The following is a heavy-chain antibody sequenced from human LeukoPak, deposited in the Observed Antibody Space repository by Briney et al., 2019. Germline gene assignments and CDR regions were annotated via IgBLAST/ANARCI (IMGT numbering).Heavy chain of an antibody. J-gene: IGHJ5*02. D-gene: IGHD3-22*01. CDR2: VDPEDGET. CDR3: AAWDSSGYYYANP. V-gene: IGHV1-69-2*01. CDR1: GYTFTDYY. Sequence: ASVKISCKVSGYTFTDYYMHWVQQAPGKGLEWMGLVDPEDGETIYAEKFQGRVTITADTSTDTAYMELSRLRSDDTAVYYCAAWDSSGYYYANPWGQGTLVTVSS.